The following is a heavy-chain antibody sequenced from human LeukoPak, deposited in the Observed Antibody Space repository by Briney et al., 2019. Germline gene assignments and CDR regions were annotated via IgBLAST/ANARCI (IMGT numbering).Heavy chain of an antibody. CDR3: ARSIVGATTKGRLMPRH. CDR1: GGSFSGYY. J-gene: IGHJ4*02. CDR2: ISHSGST. D-gene: IGHD1-26*01. V-gene: IGHV4-34*01. Sequence: SETLSLTCAVYGGSFSGYYWSWIRQPPGKGLEWIGEISHSGSTHYNPSLKSRVTISLDTSKNQISLKLSSVTAADTAVYYCARSIVGATTKGRLMPRHWGQGTLVTVSS.